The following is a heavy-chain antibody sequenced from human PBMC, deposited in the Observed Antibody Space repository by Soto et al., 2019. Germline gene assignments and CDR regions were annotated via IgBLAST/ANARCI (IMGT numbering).Heavy chain of an antibody. Sequence: GGSLRLSCAASGFPFSSYAMSWVRPAPGKGLEWVSAISGSGGSTYYADSVKGRFTISRDNSKNTLYLQMNSLRAEDTAVYYCAKDLGSSGWYADYWGQGTLVTVS. CDR1: GFPFSSYA. D-gene: IGHD6-19*01. J-gene: IGHJ4*02. CDR2: ISGSGGST. V-gene: IGHV3-23*01. CDR3: AKDLGSSGWYADY.